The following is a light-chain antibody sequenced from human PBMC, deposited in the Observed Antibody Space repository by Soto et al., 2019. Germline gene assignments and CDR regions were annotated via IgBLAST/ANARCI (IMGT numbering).Light chain of an antibody. CDR3: QVWDSSTDQNVV. CDR1: KIGTKS. Sequence: SYELTQPPSVSVAPGQTARITCGGNKIGTKSVHWYQPKPGQAPVLVVFDDSDRPSGIPERFSGSNSGNTATLTISRVEAGDEADYYCQVWDSSTDQNVVFGGGTKLTVL. J-gene: IGLJ2*01. CDR2: DDS. V-gene: IGLV3-21*02.